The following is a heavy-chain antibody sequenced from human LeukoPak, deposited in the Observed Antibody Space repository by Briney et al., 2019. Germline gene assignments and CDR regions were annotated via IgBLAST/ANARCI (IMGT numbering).Heavy chain of an antibody. CDR2: ISAAGGAT. D-gene: IGHD1-1*01. V-gene: IGHV3-23*01. Sequence: GGSLGLSCAASGFTFSSYVMSWVRQAPGTGLECVSTISAAGGATYYADSVKGRFTISRDNSKNTLYLQMNSLRAEDTAVYFCAKERRTGAWMTDFWGQGTLVTVSS. CDR3: AKERRTGAWMTDF. J-gene: IGHJ4*02. CDR1: GFTFSSYV.